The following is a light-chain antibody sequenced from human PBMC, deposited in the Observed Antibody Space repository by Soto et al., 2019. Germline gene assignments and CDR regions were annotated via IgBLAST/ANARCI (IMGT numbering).Light chain of an antibody. CDR2: AAS. CDR3: QQYTNWPPNT. J-gene: IGKJ2*01. Sequence: AIRMTQSPSSLSASTGDRVTITCRASQGISSYLAWYQQKPGKAPKLLIYAASYRATDIPPRFSGSGSGTEFTLSISTLPSEDFAVYYCQQYTNWPPNTFGQGTKVDI. CDR1: QGISSY. V-gene: IGKV1-8*01.